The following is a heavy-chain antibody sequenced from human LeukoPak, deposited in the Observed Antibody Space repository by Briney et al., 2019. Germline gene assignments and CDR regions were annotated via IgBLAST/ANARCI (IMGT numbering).Heavy chain of an antibody. CDR3: AKDHSGSAFPRDFDY. D-gene: IGHD1-26*01. CDR1: GFTVSSNY. CDR2: IYSGGST. Sequence: PGGSLRLSCAASGFTVSSNYMSWVRQAPGKGLEWVSVIYSGGSTYYADSVKGRFTISRDNSKNTLYLQMNSLRVEDTAVYYCAKDHSGSAFPRDFDYWGQGTLVTVSS. V-gene: IGHV3-66*01. J-gene: IGHJ4*02.